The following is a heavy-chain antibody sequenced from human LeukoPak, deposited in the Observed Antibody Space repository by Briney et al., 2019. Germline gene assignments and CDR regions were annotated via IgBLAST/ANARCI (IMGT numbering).Heavy chain of an antibody. D-gene: IGHD1-7*01. V-gene: IGHV3-21*01. CDR1: GFTFSSYS. Sequence: GGSLRLSCTASGFTFSSYSMNWVRQAPGKGLEWVSSISSSSSYIYYADSVKGRFTISRDNAKNSLYLQMNSLRAEHTAVYYCAREAYIWNYFGAFDIRGQGTMVTVFS. CDR2: ISSSSSYI. CDR3: AREAYIWNYFGAFDI. J-gene: IGHJ3*02.